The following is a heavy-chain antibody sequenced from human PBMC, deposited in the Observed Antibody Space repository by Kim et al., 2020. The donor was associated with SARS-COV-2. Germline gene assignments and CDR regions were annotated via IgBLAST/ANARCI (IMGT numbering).Heavy chain of an antibody. D-gene: IGHD3-3*01. J-gene: IGHJ4*02. CDR3: ATTVFGGSNSRYYFDF. V-gene: IGHV1-69*06. CDR1: VDTFNTYG. Sequence: SVKVSCKASVDTFNTYGISWVRQAPGQGLEWLGGMIPIFGTSRYAQKFQGRVTMTADKFTSTAYMDLSSLTSEDTAVYYCATTVFGGSNSRYYFDFWGQGTLVTVSS. CDR2: MIPIFGTS.